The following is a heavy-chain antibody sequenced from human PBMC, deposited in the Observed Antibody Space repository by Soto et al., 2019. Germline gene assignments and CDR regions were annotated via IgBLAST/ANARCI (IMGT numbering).Heavy chain of an antibody. D-gene: IGHD2-15*01. CDR3: ARAPLASIVVVVAANYGMDV. CDR2: IIPIFGTA. Sequence: QVQLVQSGAEVKKPGSSVKVSCKASGGTFSSYAISWVRQAPGQGLEWMGGIIPIFGTANYAQKFQGRVTITADESTSTAYMGLSSLRSEDTAVYYCARAPLASIVVVVAANYGMDVWGQGTTVTVSS. CDR1: GGTFSSYA. V-gene: IGHV1-69*01. J-gene: IGHJ6*02.